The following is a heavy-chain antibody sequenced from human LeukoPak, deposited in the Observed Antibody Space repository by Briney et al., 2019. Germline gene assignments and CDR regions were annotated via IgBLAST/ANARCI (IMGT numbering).Heavy chain of an antibody. CDR3: ARAPFSGSYIDY. V-gene: IGHV3-48*03. Sequence: GGSLRLSCAASGFTFSSYEMNWVRQAPGKGLEWVSYISSSGSTIYYADSVKGRFTISRDNAKNSLYLQMNSLRAEDTAVYYCARAPFSGSYIDYWGQGTLVTVSS. D-gene: IGHD1-26*01. CDR1: GFTFSSYE. J-gene: IGHJ4*02. CDR2: ISSSGSTI.